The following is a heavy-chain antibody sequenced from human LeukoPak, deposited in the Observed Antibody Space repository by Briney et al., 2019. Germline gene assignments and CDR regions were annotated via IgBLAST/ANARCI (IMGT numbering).Heavy chain of an antibody. CDR1: GLTFSSST. J-gene: IGHJ4*02. CDR3: TRDGGAMTDFDY. V-gene: IGHV3-30-3*01. D-gene: IGHD3-16*01. Sequence: GGSLRLSCAVSGLTFSSSTMHWVRQAPGKGLEWVTVISLDGSFKKYADSVKGRFTVSRDNSENTLFLQMNSLGAEDTAVYYCTRDGGAMTDFDYWGQGTLVTVSS. CDR2: ISLDGSFK.